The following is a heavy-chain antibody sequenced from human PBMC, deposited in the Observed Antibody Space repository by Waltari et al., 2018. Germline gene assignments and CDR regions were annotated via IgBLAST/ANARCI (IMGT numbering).Heavy chain of an antibody. CDR1: GFTLRSSG. V-gene: IGHV3-30*18. Sequence: QVQLVESGGGVVQPGGSLRLSCEASGFTLRSSGMHWVRQAPGKGLEWVAIISYDGSKENYADSVKGRFTISRDTSKNTLYLQMNSLRAEDTALYYCAKPLTAGAFDIWGQGTMVTVSS. CDR3: AKPLTAGAFDI. CDR2: ISYDGSKE. J-gene: IGHJ3*02.